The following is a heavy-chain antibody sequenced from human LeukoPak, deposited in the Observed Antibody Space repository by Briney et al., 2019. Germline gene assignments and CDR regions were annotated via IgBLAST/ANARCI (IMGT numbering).Heavy chain of an antibody. Sequence: SETLSLTCTVSGDSISSSSNYWGWIRQPPGKGLEWIGTIYYSGSTYYNPSLKSRVTISVDTSKLQFSLMLTSVTAADTAVYYCARHGSYYYYMDVWGKGTTVTVSS. J-gene: IGHJ6*03. D-gene: IGHD3-16*01. CDR2: IYYSGST. CDR3: ARHGSYYYYMDV. CDR1: GDSISSSSNY. V-gene: IGHV4-39*01.